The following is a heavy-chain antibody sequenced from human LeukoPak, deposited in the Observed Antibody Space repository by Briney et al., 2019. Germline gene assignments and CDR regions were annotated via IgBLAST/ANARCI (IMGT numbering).Heavy chain of an antibody. CDR1: GFTFSSYA. CDR3: AKEAEGGPLYSPWNWLDP. V-gene: IGHV3-23*01. CDR2: ISGSGGST. J-gene: IGHJ5*02. Sequence: PGGSLRLSCAASGFTFSSYAMSWVRQAPGKGLEWVSAISGSGGSTYYADSVKGRFTISRDNSKNTLYLQMNSLRAEDTAVYYCAKEAEGGPLYSPWNWLDPWGQGTLVTVSS. D-gene: IGHD4-11*01.